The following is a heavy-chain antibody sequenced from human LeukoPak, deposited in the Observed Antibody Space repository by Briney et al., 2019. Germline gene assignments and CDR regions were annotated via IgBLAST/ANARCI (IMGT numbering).Heavy chain of an antibody. CDR2: ISSSGSTI. D-gene: IGHD3-22*01. CDR3: ARDGGSYYYDSSGYPGDI. Sequence: GGSLRLSCAASGFTFSDYYMSWIRQAPGKGLEWVSYISSSGSTIYYADSVKGRFTISRDNSKNTLYLQMNSLRAEDTAVYYCARDGGSYYYDSSGYPGDIWGQGTMVTVSS. J-gene: IGHJ3*02. V-gene: IGHV3-11*04. CDR1: GFTFSDYY.